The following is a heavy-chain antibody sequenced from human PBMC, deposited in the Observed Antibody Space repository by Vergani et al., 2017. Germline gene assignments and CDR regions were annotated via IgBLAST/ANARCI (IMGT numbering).Heavy chain of an antibody. CDR2: VSHTAST. J-gene: IGHJ5*02. D-gene: IGHD2/OR15-2a*01. V-gene: IGHV4-38-2*02. CDR3: ARDRDLYCRSTTSCHNWFDP. Sequence: QVQLQESGPGLVKPSETLSLTCSVLNYTINSDFFWGWVRQPPGKGLEWMGSVSHTASTWYNPSLNGRGIISVDTSNNQFSLRMTSLTAADTAIYYCARDRDLYCRSTTSCHNWFDPWGQGSLVTVSS. CDR1: NYTINSDFF.